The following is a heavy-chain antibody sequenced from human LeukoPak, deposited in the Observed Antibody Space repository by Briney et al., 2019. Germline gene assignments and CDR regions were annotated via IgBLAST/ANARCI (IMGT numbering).Heavy chain of an antibody. V-gene: IGHV1-2*02. D-gene: IGHD3-10*01. CDR2: MNPNSGGT. Sequence: ASVKVSCKASGYTFTGDYLHWVRHAPGQGLEWMGWMNPNSGGTNYAQKFQGRVTMTRDTSISTAYMELSRLRSDDTAVYYCARDYASGSYYDYWGQGSLVTVSS. CDR3: ARDYASGSYYDY. J-gene: IGHJ4*02. CDR1: GYTFTGDY.